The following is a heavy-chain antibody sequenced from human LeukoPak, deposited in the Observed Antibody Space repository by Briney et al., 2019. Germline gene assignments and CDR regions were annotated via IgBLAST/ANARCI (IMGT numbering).Heavy chain of an antibody. Sequence: SETLSLTCTVSGGSVSSGSYYWSWIRQPPGKGLEWIGYIYYSGSTNYNPSLKSRVTISVDTSKDQFSLKLSSVTAADTAVYYCASQYCSGGSCYGVDYWGQGTLVTVSS. CDR2: IYYSGST. J-gene: IGHJ4*02. V-gene: IGHV4-61*01. CDR1: GGSVSSGSYY. D-gene: IGHD2-15*01. CDR3: ASQYCSGGSCYGVDY.